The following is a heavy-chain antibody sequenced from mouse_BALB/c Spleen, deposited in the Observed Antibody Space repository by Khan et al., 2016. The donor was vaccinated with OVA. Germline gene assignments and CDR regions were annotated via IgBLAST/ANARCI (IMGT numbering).Heavy chain of an antibody. Sequence: EVQLQQSGPGLVKPSQSLPLTCTVTGYSITSDYAWNWIRQFPGNNLEWMGYISYSGNTKYTPSLKSRISITRDTSKNQFFLQLNSVTIEETATXYGAIIKGGDFDYRGQGTTLTVSS. V-gene: IGHV3-2*02. CDR3: AIIKGGDFDY. J-gene: IGHJ2*01. CDR2: ISYSGNT. CDR1: GYSITSDYA.